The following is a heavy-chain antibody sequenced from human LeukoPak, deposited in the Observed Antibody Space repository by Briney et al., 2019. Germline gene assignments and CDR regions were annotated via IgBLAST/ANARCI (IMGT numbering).Heavy chain of an antibody. CDR1: GFSLSTSGVG. CDR2: IYWNDDK. D-gene: IGHD6-19*01. Sequence: SGPTLVNATQTLTLTCTFSGFSLSTSGVGVGWIRQPPGKALEWLALIYWNDDKRYSPSLKSRLTITKDTSKNQVVLTMTNMDPVDTATYYCAHRLYSSGWYGGGVFDYWGQGTLVTVSS. V-gene: IGHV2-5*01. CDR3: AHRLYSSGWYGGGVFDY. J-gene: IGHJ4*02.